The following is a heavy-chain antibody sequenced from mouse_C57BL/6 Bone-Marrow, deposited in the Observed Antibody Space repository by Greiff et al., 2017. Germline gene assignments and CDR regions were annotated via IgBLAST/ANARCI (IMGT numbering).Heavy chain of an antibody. CDR1: GYTFTSYG. CDR2: IYPRSGNT. Sequence: VQLQQSGAELARPGASVKLSCKASGYTFTSYGISWVKQRTGQGLEWIGEIYPRSGNTYYNEKFKGKATLTADKSSSTAYMELLSLTSDDSAVYFCASTAQEGFAYWGQGTLVTVSA. CDR3: ASTAQEGFAY. J-gene: IGHJ3*01. D-gene: IGHD3-2*02. V-gene: IGHV1-81*01.